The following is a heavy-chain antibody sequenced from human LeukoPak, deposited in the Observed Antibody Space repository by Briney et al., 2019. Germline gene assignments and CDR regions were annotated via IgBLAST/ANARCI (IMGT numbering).Heavy chain of an antibody. CDR2: ISGSGGST. Sequence: GGSLRLSCEASGFSFSNYAMSWVRQAPGKGLEWVSAISGSGGSTYYADSVKGRFTISRDNSKNTLYLQMNSLRAEDTAVYYCAKHIRDLAYYYYYMDVWGKGTTVTVSS. CDR1: GFSFSNYA. D-gene: IGHD2-21*01. V-gene: IGHV3-23*01. CDR3: AKHIRDLAYYYYYMDV. J-gene: IGHJ6*03.